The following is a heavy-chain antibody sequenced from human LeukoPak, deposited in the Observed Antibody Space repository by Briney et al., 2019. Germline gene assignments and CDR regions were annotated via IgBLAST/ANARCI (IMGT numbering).Heavy chain of an antibody. V-gene: IGHV4-39*07. CDR2: IYYSGST. CDR3: ARATTYYDFWSGSYYYYYYMDV. Sequence: ASETLSLTCTVSGGSFSSYYWGWIRQPPGKGLEWIGSIYYSGSTYYNPSLKSRVTISVDTSKNQFSLKLSSVTAADTAVYYCARATTYYDFWSGSYYYYYYMDVWGKGTTVTVSS. J-gene: IGHJ6*03. CDR1: GGSFSSYY. D-gene: IGHD3-3*01.